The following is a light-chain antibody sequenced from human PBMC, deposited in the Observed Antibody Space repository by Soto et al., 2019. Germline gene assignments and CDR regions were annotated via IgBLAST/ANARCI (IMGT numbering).Light chain of an antibody. J-gene: IGKJ2*01. Sequence: EIVLTQSPATLYLSPGERATLSCRASQSVSSYLAWYQQKPGQAPRLLIYDASNRATGIPARFSGSGSGTDFTLTISSLEPEDFVVYYCQQRSNWPPVYTFGQGTKLEIK. V-gene: IGKV3-11*01. CDR1: QSVSSY. CDR3: QQRSNWPPVYT. CDR2: DAS.